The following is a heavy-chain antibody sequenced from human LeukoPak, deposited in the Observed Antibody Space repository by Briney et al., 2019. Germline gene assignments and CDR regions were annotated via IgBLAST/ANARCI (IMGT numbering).Heavy chain of an antibody. V-gene: IGHV3-48*03. CDR3: ARDLDSGYDPYYFDY. D-gene: IGHD5-12*01. CDR1: GFTFSSYE. Sequence: GGSLRLSCAASGFTFSSYEMNWVRQAPGKGLEWVSYISSSGSTIYYADSVKGRFTISRDNAKNSLYLQMNSLRAEDTAVYYCARDLDSGYDPYYFDYWGQGTLVTVSS. CDR2: ISSSGSTI. J-gene: IGHJ4*02.